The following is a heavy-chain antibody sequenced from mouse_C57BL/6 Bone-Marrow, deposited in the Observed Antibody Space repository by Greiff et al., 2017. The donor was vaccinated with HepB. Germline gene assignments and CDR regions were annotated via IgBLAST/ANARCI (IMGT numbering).Heavy chain of an antibody. V-gene: IGHV1-62-2*01. J-gene: IGHJ1*03. CDR2: FYPGSGSI. Sequence: VQLQESGAELVKPGASVKLSCKASGYTFTEYTIHWVKQRSGQGLEWVGWFYPGSGSIKYNEKFKDKSTLTADKSSSTVYMELSRLTSDDSAVYFCARHEDVATTVVEYFDVWGTGTTVTVSS. D-gene: IGHD1-1*01. CDR1: GYTFTEYT. CDR3: ARHEDVATTVVEYFDV.